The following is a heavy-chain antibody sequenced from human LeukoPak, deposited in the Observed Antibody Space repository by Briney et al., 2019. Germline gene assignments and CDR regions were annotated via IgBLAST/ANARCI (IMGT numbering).Heavy chain of an antibody. D-gene: IGHD3-3*01. V-gene: IGHV3-7*01. CDR3: ARSRRSDFWSGYPFDY. J-gene: IGHJ4*02. CDR2: IKQDGSEK. Sequence: GGSLRLSCAASGFTFSSYWMSWVRQAPGKGLEWVANIKQDGSEKYYVDSVKGRFTISRDNAKNSLYLQMNSLRAEDTAVYYCARSRRSDFWSGYPFDYWGQGTLVTASS. CDR1: GFTFSSYW.